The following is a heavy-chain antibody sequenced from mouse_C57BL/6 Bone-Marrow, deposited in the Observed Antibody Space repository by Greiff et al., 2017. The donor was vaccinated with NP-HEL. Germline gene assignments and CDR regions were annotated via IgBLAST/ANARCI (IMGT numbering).Heavy chain of an antibody. CDR2: INPGSGGT. V-gene: IGHV1-54*01. J-gene: IGHJ1*03. CDR1: GYAFTNYL. D-gene: IGHD1-1*01. CDR3: ARTTVNWYFDV. Sequence: VQLQQSGAELVRPGTSVKVSCKASGYAFTNYLIEWVQQRPGQGLEWIGVINPGSGGTNYNEKFKGKATLTADKSSSTAYMQLSSLTSEDSAVYFCARTTVNWYFDVWGTGTTVTVSS.